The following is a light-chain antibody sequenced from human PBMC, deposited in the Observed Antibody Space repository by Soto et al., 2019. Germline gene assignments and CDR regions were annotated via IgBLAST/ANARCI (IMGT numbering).Light chain of an antibody. CDR2: WAS. CDR3: KQNYDPPYI. Sequence: DIVLTQSPDSLAVSLGERAAINCKSSQTVVYSTSSQSYLAWYQQKPGQPPKLLIYWASTRESGVPDRFIGRGSGKDLTTTINTRQAEDVAFYSCKQNYDPPYIFGRGTKLVIK. CDR1: QTVVYSTSSQSY. J-gene: IGKJ2*01. V-gene: IGKV4-1*01.